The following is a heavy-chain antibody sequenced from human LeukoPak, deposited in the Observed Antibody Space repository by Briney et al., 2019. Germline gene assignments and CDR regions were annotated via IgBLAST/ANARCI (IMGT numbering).Heavy chain of an antibody. CDR3: ARERGRPDYGLDF. Sequence: GASVKVSCKASGYTFTSYGISWVRQAPGQGLEWMGWISAYNGNTNYAQEFQGRVTFTRDTSASTAYMELSSLRSDDMAVFYCARERGRPDYGLDFWGQGTMVTVSS. J-gene: IGHJ3*01. D-gene: IGHD4/OR15-4a*01. V-gene: IGHV1-18*03. CDR1: GYTFTSYG. CDR2: ISAYNGNT.